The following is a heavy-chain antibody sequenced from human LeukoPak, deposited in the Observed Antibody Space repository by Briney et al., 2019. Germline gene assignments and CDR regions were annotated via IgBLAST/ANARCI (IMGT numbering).Heavy chain of an antibody. V-gene: IGHV3-21*01. Sequence: PGGSLRLSCAASGFTFSSYSMNWVRQAPGKGLEWVSSISSSSSYIYYADSVKGRFTISRDNAKNSLYLQMNSLRAEDTAVYYCARPVARMAPFDIWGQGTMVTVSS. J-gene: IGHJ3*02. D-gene: IGHD5-12*01. CDR2: ISSSSSYI. CDR3: ARPVARMAPFDI. CDR1: GFTFSSYS.